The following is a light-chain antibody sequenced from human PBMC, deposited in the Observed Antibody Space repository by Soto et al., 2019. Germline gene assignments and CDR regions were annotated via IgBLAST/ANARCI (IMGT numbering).Light chain of an antibody. V-gene: IGLV2-14*01. Sequence: QSAMTQPASVSGSPGQSITISCTGTSSDVGGYNYVSWYQQHPGKAPKLMIYDVSNRPSGVSNRFSGSKSGNTASLTISGLQAEDEADYYRSSYTSSSTLPFGGGTKVTVL. CDR2: DVS. J-gene: IGLJ2*01. CDR3: SSYTSSSTLP. CDR1: SSDVGGYNY.